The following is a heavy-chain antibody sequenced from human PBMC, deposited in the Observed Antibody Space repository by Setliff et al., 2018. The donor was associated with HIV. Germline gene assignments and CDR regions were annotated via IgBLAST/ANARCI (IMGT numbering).Heavy chain of an antibody. CDR3: LLDVPLILRTSPPL. CDR2: VYYSGST. Sequence: SETLSLTCTVSGGSISSSNYYWGWIRQPPGKGLEWIGSVYYSGSTYYNPSLKSRVTMSVDTTKNQFSLKLNTVTAADTATYYCLLDVPLILRTSPPLWGQGTPVTVSS. CDR1: GGSISSSNYY. D-gene: IGHD1-7*01. J-gene: IGHJ4*02. V-gene: IGHV4-39*07.